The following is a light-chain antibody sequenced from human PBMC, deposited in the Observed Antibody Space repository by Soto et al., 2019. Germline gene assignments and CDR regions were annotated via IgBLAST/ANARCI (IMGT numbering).Light chain of an antibody. CDR3: XQXXSYSPLT. Sequence: DIQMTQSPSTLSASVGXRXTXXXXASQXISXWLAWYQQKPGKAPKLLIYKASSLESGVPSRFSGSGSGTEFTLTISSLQPDDXATYXCXQXXSYSPLTFGGGTKVEIK. V-gene: IGKV1-5*03. CDR2: KAS. CDR1: QXISXW. J-gene: IGKJ4*01.